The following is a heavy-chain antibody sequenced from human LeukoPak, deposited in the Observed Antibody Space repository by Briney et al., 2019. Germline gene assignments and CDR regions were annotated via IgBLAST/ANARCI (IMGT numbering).Heavy chain of an antibody. CDR3: ARVYSSSWYVGN. CDR2: IYYSGST. CDR1: GGSISSYY. V-gene: IGHV4-59*01. Sequence: SETLSLTCTVSGGSISSYYWSWIRQPPGKGLEWIGYIYYSGSTNYNLSLKSRVTISVDTSKNQFSLKLSSVTAADTAVYYCARVYSSSWYVGNWGQGTLVTVSS. D-gene: IGHD6-13*01. J-gene: IGHJ4*02.